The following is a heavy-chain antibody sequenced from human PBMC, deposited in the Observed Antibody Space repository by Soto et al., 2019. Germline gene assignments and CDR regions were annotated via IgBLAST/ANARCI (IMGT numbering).Heavy chain of an antibody. D-gene: IGHD2-8*01. CDR2: ARNKVNSYTI. J-gene: IGHJ4*02. Sequence: EVQLVESGGGLVQPGGSLRLSCVASGFNFNDHYMDWVRQAPGKGLEWVGRARNKVNSYTIAYAASVQGRFTISRDDSKNSLYLQMNSLKTEYTAVYFCARLMGTSFDLWGQGTLVTVSS. V-gene: IGHV3-72*01. CDR1: GFNFNDHY. CDR3: ARLMGTSFDL.